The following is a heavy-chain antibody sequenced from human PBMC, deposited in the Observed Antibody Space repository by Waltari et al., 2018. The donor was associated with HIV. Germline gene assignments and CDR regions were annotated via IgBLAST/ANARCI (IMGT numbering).Heavy chain of an antibody. CDR2: IYPGYSDT. CDR1: GYTFTSYW. D-gene: IGHD2-2*01. Sequence: EVQLVQSGAEVKKPGESLKISCKGSGYTFTSYWIGWVRQMPGKGLEWMGTIYPGYSDTTYSPSFQGQVTISADKSISTAYLQWSSLKASDTAMYYCARQDIVVVPDAFDIWGQGTMVTVSS. V-gene: IGHV5-51*01. CDR3: ARQDIVVVPDAFDI. J-gene: IGHJ3*02.